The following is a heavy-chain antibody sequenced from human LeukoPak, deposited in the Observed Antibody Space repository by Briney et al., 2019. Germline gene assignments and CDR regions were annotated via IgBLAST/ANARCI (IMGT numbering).Heavy chain of an antibody. V-gene: IGHV1-46*01. J-gene: IGHJ4*02. CDR1: GYTFTSYY. D-gene: IGHD3-10*01. CDR2: INPSGGST. Sequence: ASVNVSCTASGYTFTSYYMHWVRQAPGQGLEWMGIINPSGGSTSYAQKFQGRVTMTRDTSTSTVYMELSSLRSEDTAVYYCASSLYGSGSYYPPAFDYWGQGTLVTVSS. CDR3: ASSLYGSGSYYPPAFDY.